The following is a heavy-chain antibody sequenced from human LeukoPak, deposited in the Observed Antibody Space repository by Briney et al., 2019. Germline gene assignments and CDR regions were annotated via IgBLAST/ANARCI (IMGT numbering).Heavy chain of an antibody. D-gene: IGHD6-13*01. V-gene: IGHV3-23*01. CDR1: GFTFSNYA. CDR2: ISGTGGST. Sequence: GGSLRLSCAASGFTFSNYAMSWVRQAPGKGLEWVSSISGTGGSTYYADSVKDRFTISRDNSKNTLYLQMNSLRAEDTAGYYCATRQRIAAPGTIPDYWGQGTLVTVSS. CDR3: ATRQRIAAPGTIPDY. J-gene: IGHJ4*02.